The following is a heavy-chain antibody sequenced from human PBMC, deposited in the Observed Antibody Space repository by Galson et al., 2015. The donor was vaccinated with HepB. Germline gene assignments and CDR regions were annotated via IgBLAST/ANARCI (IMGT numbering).Heavy chain of an antibody. D-gene: IGHD2-15*01. Sequence: SLRLSCAASGFTFSSYWMSWVRQAPGKGLEWVANIKQDGSEEYYVDSVKGRFTISRDNAENSLYLQMNSLRAEDTALYYCVGDYCSGGTCYGGYWGQGTLVTVSS. CDR2: IKQDGSEE. J-gene: IGHJ4*02. CDR1: GFTFSSYW. V-gene: IGHV3-7*03. CDR3: VGDYCSGGTCYGGY.